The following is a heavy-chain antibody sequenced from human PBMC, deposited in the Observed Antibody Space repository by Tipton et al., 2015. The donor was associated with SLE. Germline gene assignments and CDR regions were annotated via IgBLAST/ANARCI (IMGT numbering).Heavy chain of an antibody. Sequence: QLVQSGPEVKEPGSSVKVSCKASGGTFSSYGFSWVRQAPGQGLEWMGGIIPMFEITNHTQKFQGRVTITADKFTSTVYMELSRLRSDDTAVYYCASSNYGVDAFDIWGQGTKVIVSS. CDR3: ASSNYGVDAFDI. CDR2: IIPMFEIT. V-gene: IGHV1-69*17. D-gene: IGHD4-17*01. J-gene: IGHJ3*02. CDR1: GGTFSSYG.